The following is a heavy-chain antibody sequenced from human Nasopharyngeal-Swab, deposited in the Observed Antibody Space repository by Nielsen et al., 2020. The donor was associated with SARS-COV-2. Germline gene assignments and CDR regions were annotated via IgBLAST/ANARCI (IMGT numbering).Heavy chain of an antibody. CDR2: ISYDGSNA. Sequence: VRQAPGKGLEWVAVISYDGSNAYYADSVKGRFTISRGNSKNTLYVQMNSLRAEDTAVYYCAKGGYCSSTSCKDFFDYWGQGTLVTVSS. CDR3: AKGGYCSSTSCKDFFDY. V-gene: IGHV3-30-3*02. J-gene: IGHJ4*02. D-gene: IGHD2-2*01.